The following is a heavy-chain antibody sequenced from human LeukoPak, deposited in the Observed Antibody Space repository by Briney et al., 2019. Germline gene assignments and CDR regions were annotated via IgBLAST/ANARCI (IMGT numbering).Heavy chain of an antibody. CDR3: VNTLPGYSSGWYTPAYFDY. V-gene: IGHV3-64D*09. J-gene: IGHJ4*02. CDR2: ISSNGGST. Sequence: GGSLRLSCAASGFTFSSYGMHWVRQAPGKGLEYVSAISSNGGSTYYADSVKGRFTISRDNSKNTLYLQMSSLRAEDTAVYYCVNTLPGYSSGWYTPAYFDYWGQGTLVTVSS. CDR1: GFTFSSYG. D-gene: IGHD6-19*01.